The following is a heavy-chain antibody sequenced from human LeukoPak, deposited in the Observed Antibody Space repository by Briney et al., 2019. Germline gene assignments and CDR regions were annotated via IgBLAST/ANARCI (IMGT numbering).Heavy chain of an antibody. D-gene: IGHD3-3*01. CDR3: AKLEYYDFWSGYSRGAFDI. V-gene: IGHV3-11*01. Sequence: GGSLRLSCAASGFTFSDYYMGWIRQAPGKGLEWVSYITSSGSAMYYADSVKGRLTISRDNAKNSLYLQMNSLRAEDTAVYYCAKLEYYDFWSGYSRGAFDIWGQGTMVTVSS. CDR2: ITSSGSAM. J-gene: IGHJ3*02. CDR1: GFTFSDYY.